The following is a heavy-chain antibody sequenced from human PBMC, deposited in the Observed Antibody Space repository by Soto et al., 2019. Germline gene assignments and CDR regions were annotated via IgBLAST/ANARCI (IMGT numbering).Heavy chain of an antibody. CDR3: ARVNYYGSGSYYNVPYYYMDV. CDR1: GYTFTSYA. Sequence: ASVKVSCKASGYTFTSYAMHWVRRAPGQRLEWMGWINAGNGNTKYSQKFQGRVTITRDTSASTAYMELSSLRSEDTAVYYCARVNYYGSGSYYNVPYYYMDVWGKGTTVTVSS. CDR2: INAGNGNT. J-gene: IGHJ6*03. V-gene: IGHV1-3*01. D-gene: IGHD3-10*01.